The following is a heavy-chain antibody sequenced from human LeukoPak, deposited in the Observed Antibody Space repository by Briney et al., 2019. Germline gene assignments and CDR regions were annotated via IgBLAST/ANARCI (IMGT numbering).Heavy chain of an antibody. CDR1: GGSISSYY. J-gene: IGHJ6*03. D-gene: IGHD6-19*01. V-gene: IGHV4-59*01. Sequence: PSETLSLTCTVSGGSISSYYWSWIRQPPGKGLEWIGYIYYSGSTNYNPSLKSRVTLSVDTSKNQFSLKLSSVTAADTAVYYCARVQQWPDYYYYMDVWGKGTTVTISS. CDR2: IYYSGST. CDR3: ARVQQWPDYYYYMDV.